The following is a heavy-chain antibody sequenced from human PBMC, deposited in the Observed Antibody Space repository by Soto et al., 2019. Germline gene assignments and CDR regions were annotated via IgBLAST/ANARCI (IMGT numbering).Heavy chain of an antibody. Sequence: SETLSLTCTVSGGSISSDSYYWGWIRQPPGKGLEWIGSIYYSGSTYYNPSLKSRVTISVDTSKNQFSLELSSVTAADTAVYYCARSTKYCISTRCFFVYRGQGTLVTVS. J-gene: IGHJ4*02. CDR1: GGSISSDSYY. CDR3: ARSTKYCISTRCFFVY. V-gene: IGHV4-39*01. CDR2: IYYSGST. D-gene: IGHD2-2*01.